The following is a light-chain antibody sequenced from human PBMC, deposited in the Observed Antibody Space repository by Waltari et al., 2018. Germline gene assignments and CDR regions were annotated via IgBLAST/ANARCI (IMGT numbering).Light chain of an antibody. CDR1: QSVLYSSNKNYY. CDR2: WAS. V-gene: IGKV4-1*01. Sequence: DIVMTQSTDSPAVSLGERSTINFKSSQSVLYSSNKNYYLAWYQQKPGQPPKRLIFWASTRESGVPDRFRGSVSGTDFTLTISSLQAEDVAVYYWHQYYSTPPTFGQGTRLEIK. J-gene: IGKJ5*01. CDR3: HQYYSTPPT.